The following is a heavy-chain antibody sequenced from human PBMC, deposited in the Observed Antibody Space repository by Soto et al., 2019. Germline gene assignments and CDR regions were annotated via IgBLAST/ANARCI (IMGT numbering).Heavy chain of an antibody. CDR1: GFTFSSYS. CDR2: ISSSSSTI. J-gene: IGHJ5*02. D-gene: IGHD3-10*01. CDR3: AREIPSRGAGWFDP. V-gene: IGHV3-48*02. Sequence: EVQLVESGGGLVQPGGSLRLSCAASGFTFSSYSMNWVRQAPGKGLEWVSYISSSSSTIYYADSVKGRFIISRDNAKNSLYLQMNSLRDEDTAVYYCAREIPSRGAGWFDPWGQGTLVTVSS.